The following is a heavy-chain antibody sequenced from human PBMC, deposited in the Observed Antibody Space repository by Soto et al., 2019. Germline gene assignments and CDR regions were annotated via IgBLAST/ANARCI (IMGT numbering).Heavy chain of an antibody. V-gene: IGHV1-18*01. J-gene: IGHJ5*02. CDR3: ARTSGYSSTDNWFDP. Sequence: VPLVQSGAEVKKPGASVKVSCKASGYTFTSYGISWVRQSPGQGLEWMGWISAYNGNTNNAQKFQGRVAVTTDTSTSTAYMELMNLRSDDTAVYYCARTSGYSSTDNWFDPWGQGTLGTVSA. D-gene: IGHD6-13*01. CDR2: ISAYNGNT. CDR1: GYTFTSYG.